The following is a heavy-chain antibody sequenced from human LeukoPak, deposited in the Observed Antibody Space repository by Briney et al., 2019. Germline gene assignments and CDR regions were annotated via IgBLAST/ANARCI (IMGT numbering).Heavy chain of an antibody. Sequence: TSETLSLTCAVSGGSISSGSYSWSWIRQPPGKGLEWIAYMYHSGNTYYNPSLKSRVTISVDKSKNQFSLKLSSVTAADTAVYYCARRQWLVRYNWFDPWGQGTLVTVSS. D-gene: IGHD6-19*01. CDR3: ARRQWLVRYNWFDP. J-gene: IGHJ5*02. CDR2: MYHSGNT. CDR1: GGSISSGSYS. V-gene: IGHV4-30-2*01.